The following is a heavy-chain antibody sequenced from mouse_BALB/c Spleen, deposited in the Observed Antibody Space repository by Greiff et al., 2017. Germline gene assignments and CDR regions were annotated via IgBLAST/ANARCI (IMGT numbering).Heavy chain of an antibody. D-gene: IGHD3-1*01. CDR2: IWAGGST. CDR3: ATARAMDY. V-gene: IGHV2-9*02. CDR1: GFSLTSYG. Sequence: QVQLKESGPGLVAPSQSLSITCTVSGFSLTSYGVHWVRQPPGKGLEWLGVIWAGGSTNYNSALMSRLSISKDNSKSQVFLKMNSLQTDDTAMYYCATARAMDYWGQGTSVTVSS. J-gene: IGHJ4*01.